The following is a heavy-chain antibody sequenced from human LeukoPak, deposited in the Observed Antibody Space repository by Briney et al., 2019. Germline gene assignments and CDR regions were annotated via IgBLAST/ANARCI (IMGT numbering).Heavy chain of an antibody. D-gene: IGHD3-3*01. CDR1: GGSISSGSYY. CDR3: ARGLEWLGNAFDI. CDR2: IYYSGST. Sequence: SETLSLTCTVSGGSISSGSYYWSWIRQPPGKGLEWIGYIYYSGSTNYNPSLKSRVTISVDTSKNQFSLKLSSVTAADTAVYYCARGLEWLGNAFDIWGQGTMVTVSS. J-gene: IGHJ3*02. V-gene: IGHV4-61*01.